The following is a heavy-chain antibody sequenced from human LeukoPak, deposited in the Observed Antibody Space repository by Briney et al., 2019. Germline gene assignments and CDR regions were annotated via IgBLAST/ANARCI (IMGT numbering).Heavy chain of an antibody. V-gene: IGHV1-2*06. CDR1: GYTFTGYY. CDR3: AREYCSSTSCYFYYFDY. CDR2: INPNNGGT. J-gene: IGHJ4*02. Sequence: VLVKVSCKASGYTFTGYYMHWVRQAPGQGLEWMGRINPNNGGTNFAQKFQGRVTMTRDTSITTAYMELSSLRSDDTAVYYCAREYCSSTSCYFYYFDYWGQGTLVTVSS. D-gene: IGHD2-2*01.